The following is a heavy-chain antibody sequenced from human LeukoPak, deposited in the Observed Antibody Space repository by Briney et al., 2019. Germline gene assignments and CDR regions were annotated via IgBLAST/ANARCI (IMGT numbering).Heavy chain of an antibody. J-gene: IGHJ3*02. CDR2: INHSGSS. CDR1: DGSFSGYY. CDR3: ARDTGRGFDAFDI. V-gene: IGHV4-34*01. Sequence: SETLSLTCAVYDGSFSGYYWRWIRQPPGKGLEWIGEINHSGSSNYNPSLKSRVTLSVDASKNQFSLKLTSVTAADTAVYYCARDTGRGFDAFDIWGQGTMVTVSS. D-gene: IGHD1-1*01.